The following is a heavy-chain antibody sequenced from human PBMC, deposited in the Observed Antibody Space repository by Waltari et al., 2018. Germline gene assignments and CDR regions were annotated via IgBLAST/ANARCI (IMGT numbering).Heavy chain of an antibody. CDR2: SKNRGANYVT. Sequence: EVQLVESGGGLVQPGGSLRLSCAASGFFFRDHYIDWVRQAPGKGLEWVGRSKNRGANYVTEYAASVQGRFTISRDFSQNSLYLQMNSLRTDDTAVYYCTTSISGAINLYWGQGTLVTVSS. V-gene: IGHV3-72*01. CDR1: GFFFRDHY. D-gene: IGHD3-3*02. J-gene: IGHJ4*02. CDR3: TTSISGAINLY.